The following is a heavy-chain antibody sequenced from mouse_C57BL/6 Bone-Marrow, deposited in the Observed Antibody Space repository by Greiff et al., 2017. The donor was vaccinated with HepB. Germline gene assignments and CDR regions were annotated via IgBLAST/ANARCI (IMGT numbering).Heavy chain of an antibody. D-gene: IGHD2-5*01. Sequence: EVKLVESEGGLVQPGSSMKLSCTASGFTFSDYYMAWVRQVPEKGLEWVANINYDGSSTYYLDSLKSRFSISRDNAKNILYLQMSRLKSEDTATYYCASYSNYGYFDVWGTGTTVTVSS. CDR2: INYDGSST. CDR1: GFTFSDYY. V-gene: IGHV5-16*01. J-gene: IGHJ1*03. CDR3: ASYSNYGYFDV.